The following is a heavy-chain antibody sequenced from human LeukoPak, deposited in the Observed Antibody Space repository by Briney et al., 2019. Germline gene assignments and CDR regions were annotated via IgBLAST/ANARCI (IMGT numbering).Heavy chain of an antibody. V-gene: IGHV3-9*01. CDR3: AKDSKPLTYYYDSSGGSDY. D-gene: IGHD3-22*01. CDR1: GFTFDDYA. Sequence: PGRSLRLSCAASGFTFDDYAMHWVRQAPGKGLEWVSGISWNSGSIGYADSVKGRFTISRDNAKNSLYLQMNSLRAEDTASYYCAKDSKPLTYYYDSSGGSDYWGQGTLVTVSS. CDR2: ISWNSGSI. J-gene: IGHJ4*02.